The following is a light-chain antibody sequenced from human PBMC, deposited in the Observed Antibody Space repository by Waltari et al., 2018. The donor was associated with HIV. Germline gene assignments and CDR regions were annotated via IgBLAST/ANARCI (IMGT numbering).Light chain of an antibody. CDR3: RQRSSWPNT. J-gene: IGKJ2*01. V-gene: IGKV3-11*01. CDR1: QSVDIY. Sequence: DIVLTQSPAILSLSPGERATLSCRASQSVDIYLAWYQQKPGQAPRLLIYDVSTRATGIPARFSGSGSGTDFTLTITSLEPEDFAVYYCRQRSSWPNTFGQGTKLEIK. CDR2: DVS.